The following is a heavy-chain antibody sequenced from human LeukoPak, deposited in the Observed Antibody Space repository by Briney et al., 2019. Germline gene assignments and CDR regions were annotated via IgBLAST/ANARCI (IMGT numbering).Heavy chain of an antibody. CDR3: SIDAY. Sequence: ASVKVSCKASGGTFSRYYAISWVRQAPGQGLEWVGGIIPSFSTANYAQKFQGRVTITTDESTGTVYLGLSGLRSEDTAVYWCSIDAYWGQGTLVTVSS. J-gene: IGHJ4*02. V-gene: IGHV1-69*05. CDR2: IIPSFSTA. CDR1: GGTFSRYYA.